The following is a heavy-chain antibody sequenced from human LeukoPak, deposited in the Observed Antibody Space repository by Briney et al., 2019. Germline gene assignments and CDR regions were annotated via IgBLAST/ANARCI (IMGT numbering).Heavy chain of an antibody. CDR2: MNPNSENT. Sequence: GASVMVSCRASGYTFTSYDINWVRQATGQGLEWMGWMNPNSENTGYAQKFQGRITMTRNTSISTAYMELRSLRSDDTAVYYCARGELIADWFDPWGQGTLVTVSS. V-gene: IGHV1-8*01. CDR3: ARGELIADWFDP. D-gene: IGHD1-7*01. J-gene: IGHJ5*02. CDR1: GYTFTSYD.